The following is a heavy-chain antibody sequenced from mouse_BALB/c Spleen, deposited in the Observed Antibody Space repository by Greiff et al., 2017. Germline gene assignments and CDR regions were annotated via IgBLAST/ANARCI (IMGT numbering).Heavy chain of an antibody. CDR1: GYSITSDYA. Sequence: EVQLVESGPGLVKPSQSLSLTCTVTGYSITSDYAWNWIRQFPGNKLEWMGYISYSGSTSYNPSLKSRISITRDTSKNQFFLQLNSVTTEDTATYYCARGGYPLYAMDYWGQGTSVTVSS. CDR3: ARGGYPLYAMDY. CDR2: ISYSGST. D-gene: IGHD2-2*01. J-gene: IGHJ4*01. V-gene: IGHV3-2*02.